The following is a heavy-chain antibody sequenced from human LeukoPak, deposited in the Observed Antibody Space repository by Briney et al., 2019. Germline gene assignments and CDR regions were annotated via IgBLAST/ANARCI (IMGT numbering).Heavy chain of an antibody. Sequence: SSVKVSCKASGYTFTSYYMHWLRQAPGQGLEWMGIINPSGGSTSYTQKFQGRVTMTRDTSTSTVYMELSSLRSEDTAVYYCARDRCSGGSCYGLRNWFDPWGQGTLVTVSS. CDR2: INPSGGST. CDR3: ARDRCSGGSCYGLRNWFDP. D-gene: IGHD2-15*01. V-gene: IGHV1-46*01. J-gene: IGHJ5*02. CDR1: GYTFTSYY.